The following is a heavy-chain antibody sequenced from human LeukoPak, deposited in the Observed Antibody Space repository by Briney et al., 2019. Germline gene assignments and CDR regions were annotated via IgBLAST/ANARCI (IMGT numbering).Heavy chain of an antibody. CDR1: GFTFDDYA. CDR3: AKSLSRYCSGGSCYLGFDY. Sequence: GRSLRLSCAASGFTFDDYAMHWVRQAPGKGLEWVSGISWNSGSIGYADSVKGRFTISRDNAKNSLYLQMSSLRAEDTALYYCAKSLSRYCSGGSCYLGFDYWGQGTLVTVSS. J-gene: IGHJ4*02. D-gene: IGHD2-15*01. V-gene: IGHV3-9*01. CDR2: ISWNSGSI.